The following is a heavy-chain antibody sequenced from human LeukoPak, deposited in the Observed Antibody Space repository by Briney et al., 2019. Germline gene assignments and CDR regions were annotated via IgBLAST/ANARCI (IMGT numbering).Heavy chain of an antibody. CDR1: GFTFSSYS. D-gene: IGHD3-10*01. J-gene: IGHJ4*02. V-gene: IGHV3-21*01. CDR2: ISSSSSYI. Sequence: GGSLRLSCAASGFTFSSYSMNWVRRAPGKGLEWVSSISSSSSYIYYADSVKGRFTISRDNAKNSLYLQMISLRAEDTAVYYCARDPPHTYYYGSGSPFDYWGQGTLVTVSS. CDR3: ARDPPHTYYYGSGSPFDY.